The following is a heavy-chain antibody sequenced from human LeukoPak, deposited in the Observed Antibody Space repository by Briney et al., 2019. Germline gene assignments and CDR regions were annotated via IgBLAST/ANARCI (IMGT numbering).Heavy chain of an antibody. D-gene: IGHD2-15*01. Sequence: GGSLRLSCAASGFTFSSYAMSWVRQAPGKGLEWVSAISGSGGSTYYADSVKGRFTISRDNAKNSLYLQMNSLRAEDTAVYYCAREIRYCSGSKCYLFDYWGQGTLVTVSS. J-gene: IGHJ4*02. CDR2: ISGSGGST. CDR3: AREIRYCSGSKCYLFDY. V-gene: IGHV3-23*01. CDR1: GFTFSSYA.